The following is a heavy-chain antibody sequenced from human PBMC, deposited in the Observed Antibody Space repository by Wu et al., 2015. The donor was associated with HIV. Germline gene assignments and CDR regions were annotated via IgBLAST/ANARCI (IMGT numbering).Heavy chain of an antibody. J-gene: IGHJ6*03. D-gene: IGHD7-27*01. CDR3: ARDAAGDPTIYKYYYMDV. CDR1: GYTFTSYY. CDR2: INPSGGST. Sequence: QVQLVQSGAEVKKPGASVQISCKASGYTFTSYYIHWVRQAPGQGLEWMGVINPSGGSTTYAQKFKGRVTMTRDTSTTTMYMELSSLRSEDTAVYYCARDAAGDPTIYKYYYMDVWGKGTTVTVSS. V-gene: IGHV1-46*03.